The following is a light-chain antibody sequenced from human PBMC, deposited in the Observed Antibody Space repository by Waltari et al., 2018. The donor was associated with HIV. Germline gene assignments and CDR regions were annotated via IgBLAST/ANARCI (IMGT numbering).Light chain of an antibody. Sequence: DIQMTQSPSILSASVGDTVSITCRASEYVDTWLAWYHQRPGTAPSLLIYKASVIEVGVSSRFSASGFGTEFTLTINSLQPDDLGTYYCLQYYTSLRTFGQGTKVEIK. J-gene: IGKJ1*01. V-gene: IGKV1-5*03. CDR3: LQYYTSLRT. CDR1: EYVDTW. CDR2: KAS.